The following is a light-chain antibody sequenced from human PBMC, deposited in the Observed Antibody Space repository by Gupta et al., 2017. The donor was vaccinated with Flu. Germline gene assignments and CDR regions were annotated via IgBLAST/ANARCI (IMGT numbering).Light chain of an antibody. CDR3: AACDDSRTSCV. CDR2: RNN. V-gene: IGLV1-47*01. Sequence: ISDYGSSSNIGSNYVFWYQQLPGTTPKLLIQRNNQRHSAVPDRFSGSKSGTSATVTISGLRAEDEADYYCAACDDSRTSCVFGSGTKSTVL. J-gene: IGLJ1*01. CDR1: SSNIGSNY.